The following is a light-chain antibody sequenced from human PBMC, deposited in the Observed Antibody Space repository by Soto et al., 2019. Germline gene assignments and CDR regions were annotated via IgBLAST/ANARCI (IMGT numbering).Light chain of an antibody. V-gene: IGLV1-40*01. Sequence: QAVLTQPPSVSGAPGQRVTISCTWSSSNIGAGYHVHWYQQLPGAAPKLLIFGDSNRPSGVPDRFSGSKSGTSASLAITGLQADDEADYYCQSSDSRLSGSDVFGTGTKVTV. CDR3: QSSDSRLSGSDV. J-gene: IGLJ1*01. CDR1: SSNIGAGYH. CDR2: GDS.